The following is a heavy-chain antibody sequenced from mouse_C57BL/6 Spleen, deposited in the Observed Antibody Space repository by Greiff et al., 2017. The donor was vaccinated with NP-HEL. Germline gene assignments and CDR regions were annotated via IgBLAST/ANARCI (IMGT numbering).Heavy chain of an antibody. D-gene: IGHD1-1*01. CDR3: AKGGYYGSSFYAMDY. CDR1: GYSFTDYN. Sequence: VQLQQSGPELVKPGASVKISCKASGYSFTDYNMNWVKQSNGKSLEWIGVINPNYGTTSYNQKFKGKATLTVDQSSSTAYMQLNSLTSEDSAVYYCAKGGYYGSSFYAMDYWGQGTPVTVSS. V-gene: IGHV1-39*01. CDR2: INPNYGTT. J-gene: IGHJ4*01.